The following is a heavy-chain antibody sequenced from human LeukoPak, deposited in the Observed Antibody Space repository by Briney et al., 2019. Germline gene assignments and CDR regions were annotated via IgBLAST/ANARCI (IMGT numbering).Heavy chain of an antibody. CDR3: ARFSPRAMGNYLDF. CDR1: GGSISSSSYY. Sequence: PSETLSLTCTVSGGSISSSSYYWGWIRQPPGKGLEWIGSIYYSGSTNYNPSLKSRVTISVDKSANQFSLNLSSVTAADTAVYYCARFSPRAMGNYLDFWGQGTLVTVSS. CDR2: IYYSGST. V-gene: IGHV4-39*07. D-gene: IGHD7-27*01. J-gene: IGHJ4*02.